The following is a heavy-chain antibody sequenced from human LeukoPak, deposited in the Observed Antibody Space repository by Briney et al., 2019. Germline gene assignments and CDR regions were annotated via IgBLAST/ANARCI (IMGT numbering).Heavy chain of an antibody. CDR1: GFTFSNYW. V-gene: IGHV3-7*03. J-gene: IGHJ3*02. Sequence: GGSLRLSCAASGFTFSNYWMTWVRQAPGKGLEWVANIKQDGSDKYYVDSVKGRFTISRDNAKSSLYLQMNSLRAEDMALYYCAKLDYGGKPAFDIWGQGTMVTVSS. CDR3: AKLDYGGKPAFDI. D-gene: IGHD4-23*01. CDR2: IKQDGSDK.